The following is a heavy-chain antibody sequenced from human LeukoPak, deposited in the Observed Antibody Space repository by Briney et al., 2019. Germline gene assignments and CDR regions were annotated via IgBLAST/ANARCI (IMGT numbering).Heavy chain of an antibody. D-gene: IGHD3-10*02. J-gene: IGHJ4*02. CDR3: ARECSGSGCFDY. V-gene: IGHV4-39*07. CDR2: IYYSGST. CDR1: GGSISSSSYY. Sequence: KASETLSLTCTVSGGSISSSSYYWGWIRQPPGKGLEWIGSIYYSGSTYYNPSLKSRVTISVDTSKNQFSLQLNSVTPEDTAVYYCARECSGSGCFDYWGQGTLVTVSS.